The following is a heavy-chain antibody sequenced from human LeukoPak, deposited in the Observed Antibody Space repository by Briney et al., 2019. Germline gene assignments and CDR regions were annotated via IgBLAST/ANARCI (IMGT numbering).Heavy chain of an antibody. D-gene: IGHD6-19*01. J-gene: IGHJ2*01. CDR1: GGSFSGYY. V-gene: IGHV4-34*01. CDR2: INHSGST. CDR3: ATATAVAQYWYFDL. Sequence: SETLSLTCAVYGGSFSGYYWSWIRQPPGKGLEWIGEINHSGSTNYNPSLKSRVTISVDTSKNQFSLKLSSVTAADTAIYYCATATAVAQYWYFDLWGRGTLVTVSS.